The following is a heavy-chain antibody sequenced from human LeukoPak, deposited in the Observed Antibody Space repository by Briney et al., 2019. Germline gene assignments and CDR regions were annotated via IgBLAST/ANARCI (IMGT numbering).Heavy chain of an antibody. J-gene: IGHJ4*02. CDR1: GFTVSSNY. D-gene: IGHD2-15*01. CDR2: IYSGGST. V-gene: IGHV3-53*01. CDR3: ARETCSGGSCYYFDY. Sequence: PGGSLRLSCAASGFTVSSNYMSWVRQAPGKGLEWVSVIYSGGSTYYADSVKGRFTISRDNSKNTLYLQMNSLRAEDTAVYYCARETCSGGSCYYFDYWGQGTLVTVSS.